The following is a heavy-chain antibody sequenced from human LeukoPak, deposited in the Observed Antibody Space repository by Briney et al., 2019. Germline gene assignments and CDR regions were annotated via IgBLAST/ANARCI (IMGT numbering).Heavy chain of an antibody. CDR1: GGFISSGGYY. Sequence: SETLSLTCTVSGGFISSGGYYWSWIRQPPGKGLEWIGYIYHSGSTYYNPSLKSRVTISVDRSKNQFSLKLSSVTAADTAVYYCARVVGPSGYFDYWGQGTLVTVSS. V-gene: IGHV4-30-2*01. CDR3: ARVVGPSGYFDY. J-gene: IGHJ4*02. D-gene: IGHD1-26*01. CDR2: IYHSGST.